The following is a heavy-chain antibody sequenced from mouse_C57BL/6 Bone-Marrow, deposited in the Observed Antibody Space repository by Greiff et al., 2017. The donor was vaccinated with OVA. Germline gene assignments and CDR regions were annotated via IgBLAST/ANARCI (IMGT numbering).Heavy chain of an antibody. J-gene: IGHJ2*01. Sequence: EVQLQESGGGLVKPGGSLKLSCAASGFTFSSYAMSWVRQTPEKRLEWVANISDGGSYTYYPDNVKGRFTFSKYNAKTNLYLQMSHLKSEDTAMYYCARDSMVPYYFDNWGQGTTLTVSS. D-gene: IGHD2-10*02. CDR2: ISDGGSYT. V-gene: IGHV5-4*01. CDR1: GFTFSSYA. CDR3: ARDSMVPYYFDN.